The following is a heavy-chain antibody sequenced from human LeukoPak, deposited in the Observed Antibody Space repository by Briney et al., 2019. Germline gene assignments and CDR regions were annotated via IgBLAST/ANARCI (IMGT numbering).Heavy chain of an antibody. J-gene: IGHJ6*02. CDR1: GGSISSSNW. V-gene: IGHV4-4*02. Sequence: PSETLSLTCAVSGGSISSSNWWSWVRQPPGKGLEWIGEIYHSGSTNYNPSLKSRVTISVVKSKNQFSLKLSSVTAADTAVYYCARAPRYCSGGSCYLDYYYYGMDVWGQGTTVTVSS. CDR3: ARAPRYCSGGSCYLDYYYYGMDV. CDR2: IYHSGST. D-gene: IGHD2-15*01.